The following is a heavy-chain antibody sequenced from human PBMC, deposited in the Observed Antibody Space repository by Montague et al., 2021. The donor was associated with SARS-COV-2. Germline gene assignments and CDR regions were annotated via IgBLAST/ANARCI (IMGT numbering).Heavy chain of an antibody. V-gene: IGHV4-31*03. CDR2: IYYSGST. Sequence: TLSLTCTVSGGSISSGGYYWSWIRQHPGKGLEWIGNIYYSGSTYYNPSLKSRVTISVNTSKNQFSLKLSSVTAADTAVYYCARARIQLWAVKEFDYWGQGTLVTVSS. CDR1: GGSISSGGYY. CDR3: ARARIQLWAVKEFDY. J-gene: IGHJ4*03. D-gene: IGHD5-18*01.